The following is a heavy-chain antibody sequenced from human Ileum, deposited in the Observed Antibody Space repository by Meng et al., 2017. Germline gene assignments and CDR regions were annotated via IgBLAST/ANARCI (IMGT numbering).Heavy chain of an antibody. CDR1: GGSISSSF. J-gene: IGHJ6*01. D-gene: IGHD3-10*01. V-gene: IGHV4-59*01. CDR3: AKDIGSGSWHGLGV. Sequence: SETLSLTCTVSGGSISSSFWSWIRQPPGKELEWIGYVHYSGSTNYNPSLNSRVTISVDTSKNQFSLRLNSVTAADTAVYFCAKDIGSGSWHGLGVWGQGNRVTSSS. CDR2: VHYSGST.